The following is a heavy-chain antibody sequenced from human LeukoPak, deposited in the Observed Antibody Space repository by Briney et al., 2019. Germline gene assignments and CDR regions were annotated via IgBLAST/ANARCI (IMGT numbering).Heavy chain of an antibody. Sequence: PGRSLRLSCAASGFTFSSYGMHWVRQAPGKGLEWVAVIWYDGSNKYYADSVKGRFTISRDNSKNTLYLQMNSLRAEDTALYYCAKELEAVADSSDYWGQGTLVTVSS. CDR3: AKELEAVADSSDY. CDR1: GFTFSSYG. V-gene: IGHV3-33*06. D-gene: IGHD6-19*01. CDR2: IWYDGSNK. J-gene: IGHJ4*02.